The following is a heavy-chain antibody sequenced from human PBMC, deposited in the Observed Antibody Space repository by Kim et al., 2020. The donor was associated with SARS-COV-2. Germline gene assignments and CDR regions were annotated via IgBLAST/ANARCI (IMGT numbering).Heavy chain of an antibody. D-gene: IGHD2-15*01. J-gene: IGHJ5*02. CDR1: GGTFSSYA. CDR3: ARERYCSGGSCYFIGGFDP. V-gene: IGHV1-69*13. CDR2: IIPIFGTA. Sequence: SVKVSCKASGGTFSSYAISWVRQAPGQGLEWMGGIIPIFGTANYAQKFQGRVTITADESTSTAYMELSSLRYEDTAVYYCARERYCSGGSCYFIGGFDPWGQGTLVTVSS.